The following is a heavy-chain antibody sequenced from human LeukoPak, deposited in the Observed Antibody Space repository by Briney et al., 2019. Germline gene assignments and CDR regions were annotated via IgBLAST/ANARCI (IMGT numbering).Heavy chain of an antibody. D-gene: IGHD3-10*01. CDR3: ARAHSGVRGVPFDY. CDR2: IYYSGST. CDR1: GGSISSYY. J-gene: IGHJ4*02. Sequence: SETLSLTCTVSGGSISSYYWSWIRQPPGKGLEWIGYIYYSGSTNYNPSLKSRVTISVDTSKNQFSLKLSSVTAADTAVYYCARAHSGVRGVPFDYWGQGTLVTVSS. V-gene: IGHV4-59*01.